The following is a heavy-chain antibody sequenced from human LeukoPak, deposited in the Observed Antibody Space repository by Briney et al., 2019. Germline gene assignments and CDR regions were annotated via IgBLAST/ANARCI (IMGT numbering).Heavy chain of an antibody. J-gene: IGHJ4*02. CDR3: AATYSGYCTNGVCPPDY. CDR1: GFTFSSYG. V-gene: IGHV3-30*02. D-gene: IGHD2-8*01. CDR2: IRYDGSNK. Sequence: GGSLRLSCAASGFTFSSYGMHWVRQAPGKGLEWVAFIRYDGSNKYYADSVKGRFTISRDNAKNSLYLQMNSLRAEDTAVYYCAATYSGYCTNGVCPPDYWGQGTLVTVSS.